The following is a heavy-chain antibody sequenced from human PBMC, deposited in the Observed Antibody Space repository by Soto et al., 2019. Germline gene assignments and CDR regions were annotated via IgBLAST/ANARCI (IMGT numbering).Heavy chain of an antibody. CDR1: GFSLSTSGVG. Sequence: SGPTLVNPTQTLTLTCTFSGFSLSTSGVGVGWIRQPPGKALEWLALIYWDDDKRYSPSLKSRLTITKDTSKNQVVLTMTNMDPVDTATYYCAHIAILRYFDWLPDFDYWGQGTLVPVSS. CDR2: IYWDDDK. V-gene: IGHV2-5*02. CDR3: AHIAILRYFDWLPDFDY. J-gene: IGHJ4*02. D-gene: IGHD3-9*01.